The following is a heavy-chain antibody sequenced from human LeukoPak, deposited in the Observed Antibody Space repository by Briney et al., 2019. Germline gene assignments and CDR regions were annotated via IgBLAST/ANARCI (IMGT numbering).Heavy chain of an antibody. D-gene: IGHD2-8*01. CDR2: VYYSGRA. J-gene: IGHJ1*01. Sequence: SETHSVTRTVSGGAINTSNRSWIRQPPGKGLEWIGFVYYSGRASYNPSLKSRVTISVDTSKSQFSLRLSSVTAADTAMYYCATLGLVYEACFFEHWGQGTLVTVSS. CDR3: ATLGLVYEACFFEH. CDR1: GGAINTSN. V-gene: IGHV4-59*01.